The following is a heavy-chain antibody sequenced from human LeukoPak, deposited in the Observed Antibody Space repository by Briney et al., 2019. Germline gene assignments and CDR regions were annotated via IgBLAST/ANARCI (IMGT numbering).Heavy chain of an antibody. CDR2: VGTGADT. J-gene: IGHJ4*02. CDR3: TRKTPGRAPFDY. CDR1: GFSFSIYA. D-gene: IGHD2-15*01. Sequence: GGSLRLSCLASGFSFSIYAMDWVRQAPGQGLKWVSAVGTGADTYYADSVRGRFTISRDNSKNTLYLQMDSLRAEDTAIYYCTRKTPGRAPFDYWGQGTLVTVSS. V-gene: IGHV3-23*01.